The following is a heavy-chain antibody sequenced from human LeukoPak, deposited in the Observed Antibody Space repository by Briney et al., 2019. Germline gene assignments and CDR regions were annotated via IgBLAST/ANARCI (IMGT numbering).Heavy chain of an antibody. CDR2: ISGSGGST. V-gene: IGHV3-23*01. D-gene: IGHD1-1*01. Sequence: GGSLRLSCAASGFTYSSYAMSWVRQAPGNGLEWVSAISGSGGSTYYADSVKGRFTISRDNSKNTLYLQMNSLRAQDTAVYYCAKAPLTTNWFDPWGQGTLVTVSS. J-gene: IGHJ5*02. CDR3: AKAPLTTNWFDP. CDR1: GFTYSSYA.